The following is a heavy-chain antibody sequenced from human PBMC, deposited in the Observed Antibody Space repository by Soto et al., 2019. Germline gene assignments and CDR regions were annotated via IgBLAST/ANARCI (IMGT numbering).Heavy chain of an antibody. CDR1: GGSISSGAYY. J-gene: IGHJ4*02. D-gene: IGHD3-22*01. Sequence: QGQLQESGPGLVNPSQTLTLTCTVSGGSISSGAYYWSWIRQHPGKGLEWIGYIYYSRSTPYNPSPKSRITISLDTSKTQFSLNLSSVPAADRAVYYCARWYYASSAYYYFPWGQGTLVTVSS. CDR3: ARWYYASSAYYYFP. CDR2: IYYSRST. V-gene: IGHV4-31*03.